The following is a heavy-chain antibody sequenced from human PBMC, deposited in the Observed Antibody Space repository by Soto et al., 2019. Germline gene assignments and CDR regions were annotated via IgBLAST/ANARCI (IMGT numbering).Heavy chain of an antibody. J-gene: IGHJ4*02. CDR1: GFTFSAYG. CDR3: LREGTSGTSRGSWIDS. CDR2: MASDGGHI. D-gene: IGHD1-1*01. V-gene: IGHV3-33*01. Sequence: QVQLVESGGAVVQPGTSLRLSCSASGFTFSAYGMHWVRQAPGQGLEWVALMASDGGHIFYADSVQGRFTISRDKSENTLFWQMDNRRVEDLGGYWRLREGTSGTSRGSWIDSWGQGPLVSVSS.